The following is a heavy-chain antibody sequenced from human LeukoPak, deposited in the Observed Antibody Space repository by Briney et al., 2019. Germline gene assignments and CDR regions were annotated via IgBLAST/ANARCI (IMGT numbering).Heavy chain of an antibody. CDR2: IYPGDSDT. CDR3: ARRGGYCSSTSCYLWFDP. J-gene: IGHJ5*02. Sequence: GESLKISCKGSGYSFTSYWIGWVRQMPGKGQEWMGIIYPGDSDTRYSPSFQGQVTISADKSISTAYLQWSSLKASDTAMYYCARRGGYCSSTSCYLWFDPWGQGTLVTVSS. V-gene: IGHV5-51*01. CDR1: GYSFTSYW. D-gene: IGHD2-2*01.